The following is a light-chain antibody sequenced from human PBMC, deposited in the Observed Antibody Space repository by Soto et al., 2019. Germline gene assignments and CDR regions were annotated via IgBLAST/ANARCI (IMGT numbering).Light chain of an antibody. J-gene: IGKJ1*01. V-gene: IGKV3-11*01. CDR2: DAS. CDR3: AQRVWPWT. CDR1: QSVSSQ. Sequence: EIVLTQSPATLSLSPGERATLSCRASQSVSSQLAWYQHKPGQAPRLLIYDASNRATGIPDRVSGSGSWTDFTLTISSLEPEDFAVYYFAQRVWPWTVGQGSKLDIK.